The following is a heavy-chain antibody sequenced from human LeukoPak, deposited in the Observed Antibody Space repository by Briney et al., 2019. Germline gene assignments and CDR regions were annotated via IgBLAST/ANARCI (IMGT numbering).Heavy chain of an antibody. CDR1: GFNFNNYA. D-gene: IGHD3-22*01. Sequence: GGSLRLSCSASGFNFNNYAMNWVRQAPGKGLEYVSAISSNGGSTYYADSVKSRCTISRDNSKNTLYLQMSSLRAEDTAVYYCGLAAYYYDSSGSDDAFDIWGQGTMVIVSS. CDR3: GLAAYYYDSSGSDDAFDI. J-gene: IGHJ3*02. V-gene: IGHV3-64D*08. CDR2: ISSNGGST.